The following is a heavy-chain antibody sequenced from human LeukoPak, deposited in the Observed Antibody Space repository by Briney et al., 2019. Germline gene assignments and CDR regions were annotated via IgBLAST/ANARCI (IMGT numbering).Heavy chain of an antibody. CDR3: ARPTGSGYYYFDY. J-gene: IGHJ4*02. D-gene: IGHD3-22*01. CDR2: ISADGGST. V-gene: IGHV3-43*02. Sequence: GGSLRLSCVASGLNFDDSAMHWVRQAPGKGLEWVSLISADGGSTFSADSVKGRFTISRDNAKNSLFLHMNNLRDEDTAVYYCARPTGSGYYYFDYWGQGTLVTVSS. CDR1: GLNFDDSA.